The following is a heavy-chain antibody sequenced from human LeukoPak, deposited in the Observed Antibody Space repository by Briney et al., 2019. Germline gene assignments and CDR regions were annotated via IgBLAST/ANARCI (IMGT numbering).Heavy chain of an antibody. CDR1: GYSFTNYW. Sequence: GESLKISCKGFGYSFTNYWIGWVRRMPGKGLEWMGIIYPGDSDTRYSPSFQGQVTISADKSISTAYLQWSSLKASDTAMYYCARARYCSTTSCPSPWYYYYMDVWGKGTTVTVSS. V-gene: IGHV5-51*01. CDR3: ARARYCSTTSCPSPWYYYYMDV. D-gene: IGHD2-2*01. CDR2: IYPGDSDT. J-gene: IGHJ6*03.